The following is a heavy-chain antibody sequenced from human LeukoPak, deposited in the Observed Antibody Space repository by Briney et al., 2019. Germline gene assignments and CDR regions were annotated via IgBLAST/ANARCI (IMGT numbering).Heavy chain of an antibody. CDR3: ARGHGGSGSYMFV. Sequence: SETLSLTCAVYGGSFIGFHWNWIRQPPGKGLEWIGRIYTSGSTNYNPSLKSRVTISVDTSKDQFSLKLSSVTAADTAVYYCARGHGGSGSYMFVWGKGTTVTISS. D-gene: IGHD3-10*01. CDR2: IYTSGST. CDR1: GGSFIGFH. V-gene: IGHV4-59*10. J-gene: IGHJ6*04.